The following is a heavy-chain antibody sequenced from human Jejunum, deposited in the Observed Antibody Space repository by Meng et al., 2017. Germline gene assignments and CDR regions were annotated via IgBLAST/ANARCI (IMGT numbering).Heavy chain of an antibody. Sequence: ASVKVSCKVSGYTFTSYYMNWVRQASGQGFEWMGIVDPSGGSTSYAQKFRGRVTMTRDTSTSTVYMELTSLRSEDTAIYYCARKATSGFNWLDPWGQGTLVTVSS. CDR3: ARKATSGFNWLDP. J-gene: IGHJ5*02. V-gene: IGHV1-46*01. D-gene: IGHD3-22*01. CDR1: GYTFTSYY. CDR2: VDPSGGST.